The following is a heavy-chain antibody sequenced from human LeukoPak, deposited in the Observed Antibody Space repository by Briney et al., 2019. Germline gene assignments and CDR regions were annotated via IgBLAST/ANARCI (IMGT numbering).Heavy chain of an antibody. Sequence: PSETLSLTCTVSGGSINSYYWSWIRQPAGKGLEWIGRIYSSGSTNYNPSLKSRVSMSVDTSKNQFSLKLTSVTAADTAVYYCARGGKATVVAMWGQGILVTVSS. CDR3: ARGGKATVVAM. V-gene: IGHV4-4*07. D-gene: IGHD4-23*01. J-gene: IGHJ4*02. CDR1: GGSINSYY. CDR2: IYSSGST.